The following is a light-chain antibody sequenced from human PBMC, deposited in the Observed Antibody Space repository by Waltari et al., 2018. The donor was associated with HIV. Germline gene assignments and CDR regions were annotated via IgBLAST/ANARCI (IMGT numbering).Light chain of an antibody. CDR3: QSYDTSLSASV. J-gene: IGLJ1*01. V-gene: IGLV1-40*01. CDR2: DNT. Sequence: QSVLTQPPSVSGAPGQRVTISCTGSSSNIGAGYDVPWYQQLPGRAPTLLIYDNTKRPSGVPDRFSGSKSGTSAALAITGLQAVDETDYYCQSYDTSLSASVFGTGTKVTVL. CDR1: SSNIGAGYD.